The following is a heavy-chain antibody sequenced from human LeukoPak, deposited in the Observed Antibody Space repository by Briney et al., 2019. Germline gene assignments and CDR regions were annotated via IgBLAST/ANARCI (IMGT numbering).Heavy chain of an antibody. CDR1: GGSISSYY. V-gene: IGHV4-4*07. CDR2: IYTSGST. D-gene: IGHD1-14*01. Sequence: SETLSLTCTVSGGSISSYYWSWIRQPAGKGLEWIGRIYTSGSTNYNPSLKSRVTISVDTSKNQFSLNLNSVTSADTAVYHCARAEPSRPFDDWGQGTLVTVSS. J-gene: IGHJ4*02. CDR3: ARAEPSRPFDD.